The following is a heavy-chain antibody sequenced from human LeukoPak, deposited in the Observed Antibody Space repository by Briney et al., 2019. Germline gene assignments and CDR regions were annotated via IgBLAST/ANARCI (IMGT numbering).Heavy chain of an antibody. Sequence: LSGGSLRLSCAASGFTFSSYAMSWVRQAPGKGLEWVSGISGSGGSTYYADSVKGRFTISRDSSKNTLYLQMNSLRAEDTAVYYCAKELGYGFDCWGQGTLVTVSS. CDR3: AKELGYGFDC. CDR2: ISGSGGST. V-gene: IGHV3-23*01. CDR1: GFTFSSYA. D-gene: IGHD4-17*01. J-gene: IGHJ4*02.